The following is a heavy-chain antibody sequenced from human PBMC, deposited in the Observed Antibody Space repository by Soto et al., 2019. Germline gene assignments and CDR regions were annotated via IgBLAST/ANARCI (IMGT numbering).Heavy chain of an antibody. CDR1: GGSVGSGRHY. CDR3: ARGWDAGY. J-gene: IGHJ4*02. V-gene: IGHV4-61*01. CDR2: IHDSGST. Sequence: QVQLQESGPGLVKPSETLSLTCTVSGGSVGSGRHYWSWIRQPPGKVLEWIGYIHDSGSTNYVSSLKSRVSISADPSRNQFFLKVYSVTAVDTAVYYCARGWDAGYWGQGTLVTVSS. D-gene: IGHD6-19*01.